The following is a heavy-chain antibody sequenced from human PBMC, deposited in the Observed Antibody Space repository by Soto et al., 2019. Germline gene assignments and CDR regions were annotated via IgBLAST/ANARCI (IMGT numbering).Heavy chain of an antibody. J-gene: IGHJ4*02. CDR2: IYYSGST. V-gene: IGHV4-31*03. Sequence: QVQLQESGPGLVKPSQTLSLTCTVSGGSISSGGYYWSWIRQHPGKGLEWIGYIYYSGSTYYNPSLKSRVTISVDTSKNQFSLKLSSVTAADTALYYCARSQRGVTVTTDLWGQGTLVTVSS. D-gene: IGHD4-17*01. CDR3: ARSQRGVTVTTDL. CDR1: GGSISSGGYY.